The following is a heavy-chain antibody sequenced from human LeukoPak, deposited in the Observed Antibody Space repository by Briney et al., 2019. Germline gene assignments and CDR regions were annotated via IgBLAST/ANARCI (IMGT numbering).Heavy chain of an antibody. V-gene: IGHV3-21*01. J-gene: IGHJ6*03. Sequence: GGSLRLSCAASGFIFNSHSMNWVRQAPGKGLEWVSSISSTSSYIYYADSVKSRFTISRDNAKNSLYLQMDSLRAEDTAVYYCARSSGWYHRGPDYYYYYMDVWGKGTTVTVS. CDR2: ISSTSSYI. CDR1: GFIFNSHS. CDR3: ARSSGWYHRGPDYYYYYMDV. D-gene: IGHD6-19*01.